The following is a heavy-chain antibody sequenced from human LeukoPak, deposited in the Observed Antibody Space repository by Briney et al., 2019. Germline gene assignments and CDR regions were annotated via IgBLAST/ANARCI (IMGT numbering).Heavy chain of an antibody. V-gene: IGHV4-38-2*01. CDR3: ARNRSVTITPGFDH. D-gene: IGHD4-17*01. J-gene: IGHJ4*02. CDR2: IYHSGST. Sequence: SETLSLTCAVSGYSIRSGDYWGWIRQSPGKGLEWIGSIYHSGSTHYNPSLKSRVTISVDTSKNQFSLMLSPVTAADTAVYYCARNRSVTITPGFDHWGQGTLVTVSS. CDR1: GYSIRSGDY.